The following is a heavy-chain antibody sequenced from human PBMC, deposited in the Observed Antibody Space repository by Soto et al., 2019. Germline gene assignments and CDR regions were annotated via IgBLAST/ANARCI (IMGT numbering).Heavy chain of an antibody. CDR3: ASSAPSCTSTTCYPLYYGLDV. CDR2: IYYSGRT. D-gene: IGHD2-2*01. J-gene: IGHJ6*02. Sequence: PSETLSLTGTVSGGSISSRSYYWGWIRQPPGKGLEWIGSIYYSGRTYYNPSLKSRVTMFVDTSKNQFSLKLSSVTDADTAVYYCASSAPSCTSTTCYPLYYGLDVWGQGTTVTVSS. CDR1: GGSISSRSYY. V-gene: IGHV4-39*01.